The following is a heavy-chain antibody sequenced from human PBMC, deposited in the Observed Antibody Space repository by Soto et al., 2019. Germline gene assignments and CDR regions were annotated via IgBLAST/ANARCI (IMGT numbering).Heavy chain of an antibody. J-gene: IGHJ1*01. D-gene: IGHD5-18*01. Sequence: EVQLVESGGGLVKPGGSLRLSCAASGFTFSSYSMNWVRQAPGKGLEWVSSISSSSSYIYYVDSVQGRFTISRDNAKNSLYLQMNSLSAEDTAVYYCARDVEWEAGYNSGYGYCGQGTLVTVSS. V-gene: IGHV3-21*01. CDR3: ARDVEWEAGYNSGYGY. CDR2: ISSSSSYI. CDR1: GFTFSSYS.